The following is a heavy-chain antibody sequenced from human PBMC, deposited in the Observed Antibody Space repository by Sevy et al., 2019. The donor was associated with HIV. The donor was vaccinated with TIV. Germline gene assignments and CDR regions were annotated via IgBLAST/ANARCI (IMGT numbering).Heavy chain of an antibody. Sequence: GGSLRLSCEASGFTFRSYEMNWVRQAPGKGLEWVSYISSSGSIIYYADSVKGRFTISRDNAKNSLYMQMNSLRAEDTADYYCARVDANYDKGFDPWGQGTLVTVSS. CDR2: ISSSGSII. V-gene: IGHV3-48*03. CDR3: ARVDANYDKGFDP. D-gene: IGHD3-22*01. J-gene: IGHJ5*02. CDR1: GFTFRSYE.